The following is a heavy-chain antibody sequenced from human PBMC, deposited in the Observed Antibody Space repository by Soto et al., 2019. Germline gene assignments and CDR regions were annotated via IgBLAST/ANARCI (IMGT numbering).Heavy chain of an antibody. Sequence: PGASLKISCKGSGYSFTNYWISWVRQMPGKGLEWMGRIDPSDSYTSYSPSFQGHVTISADNSISIAYLQWSSLKASDTAIYYCASGGVYSSSWYGFDYWGQGTLVTVSS. D-gene: IGHD6-13*01. CDR1: GYSFTNYW. CDR2: IDPSDSYT. CDR3: ASGGVYSSSWYGFDY. J-gene: IGHJ4*02. V-gene: IGHV5-10-1*01.